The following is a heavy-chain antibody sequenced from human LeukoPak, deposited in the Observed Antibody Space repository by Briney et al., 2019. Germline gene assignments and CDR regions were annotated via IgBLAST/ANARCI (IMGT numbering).Heavy chain of an antibody. Sequence: GGSLRLSCAASGFTFSSYGIHWVRQAPGKGLEWVAFVRYDGSDKYYAGSVKGRFTISRDNSKNTLYLQMTSLRAEDTAVYYCAKDRDEGLFHYYYYMDVWGKGTTVTISS. CDR1: GFTFSSYG. V-gene: IGHV3-30*02. CDR3: AKDRDEGLFHYYYYMDV. J-gene: IGHJ6*03. D-gene: IGHD5-24*01. CDR2: VRYDGSDK.